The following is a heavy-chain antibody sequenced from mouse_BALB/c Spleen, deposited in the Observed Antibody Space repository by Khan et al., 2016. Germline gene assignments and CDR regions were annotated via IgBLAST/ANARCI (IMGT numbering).Heavy chain of an antibody. Sequence: VQLQQSGPGLVKPSQSLSLTCTVTGYSITSDYAWNWIRQFPGNKLEWMGYISYSGSTSYNPSLKSRISITRDTSKNQFFLQLNSVTTEDTATYYCARFYYDYDGYFDYWGQGTTLTVSS. J-gene: IGHJ2*01. CDR2: ISYSGST. CDR3: ARFYYDYDGYFDY. V-gene: IGHV3-2*02. CDR1: GYSITSDYA. D-gene: IGHD2-4*01.